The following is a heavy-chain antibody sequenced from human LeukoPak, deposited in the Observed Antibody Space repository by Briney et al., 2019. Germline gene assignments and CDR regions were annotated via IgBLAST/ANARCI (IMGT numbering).Heavy chain of an antibody. CDR2: IYYSGST. CDR3: ARSWWRNAFDI. Sequence: NPSETLSLTCTVSGGSISSYYWSWIRQPPGKGLEWIGYIYYSGSTNYNPSLKSRVTISVDTSKNQFSLKLSSVTAADTAVYYCARSWWRNAFDIWGQGTMVTVSS. V-gene: IGHV4-59*01. D-gene: IGHD2-15*01. CDR1: GGSISSYY. J-gene: IGHJ3*02.